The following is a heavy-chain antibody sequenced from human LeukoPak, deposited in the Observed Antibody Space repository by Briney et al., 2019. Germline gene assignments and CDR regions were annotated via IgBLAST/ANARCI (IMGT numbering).Heavy chain of an antibody. J-gene: IGHJ5*02. CDR3: ARDGGIVLMVYAPADWFDP. D-gene: IGHD2-8*01. CDR2: IYYSGST. CDR1: AGSISSYY. V-gene: IGHV4-59*12. Sequence: SETLSLTCTVSAGSISSYYWSWIRQPPGKGLEWIGSIYYSGSTYYNPSLKSRVTISVDTSKNQFSLKLSSVTAADTAVYYCARDGGIVLMVYAPADWFDPWGQGTLVTVSS.